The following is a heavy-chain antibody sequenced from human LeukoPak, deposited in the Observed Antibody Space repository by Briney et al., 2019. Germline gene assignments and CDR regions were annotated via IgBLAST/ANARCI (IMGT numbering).Heavy chain of an antibody. J-gene: IGHJ4*02. CDR3: AKRLGYYDSSEGYFDY. CDR1: GFTFSSYW. V-gene: IGHV3-74*01. CDR2: INGDGIST. D-gene: IGHD3-22*01. Sequence: GGSLRLSCEASGFTFSSYWMHWVRQAPGKGLVWVSRINGDGISTRYADSVKGRFTISRDISKNTLYLQMNSLRAEDTAVYYCAKRLGYYDSSEGYFDYWGQGTLVTVSS.